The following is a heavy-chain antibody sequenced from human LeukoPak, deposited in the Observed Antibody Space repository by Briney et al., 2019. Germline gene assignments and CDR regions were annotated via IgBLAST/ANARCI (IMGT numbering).Heavy chain of an antibody. D-gene: IGHD4-17*01. CDR3: ARDPDSGDAYNWFAP. V-gene: IGHV3-7*01. Sequence: PGGSLRLSCVASGFSFSDYWVSWVRQTPGKGLEWLANINQYGTEKYYADSMKGRFTISRDNAKNSLYLQMNSLRVEDSGVYYCARDPDSGDAYNWFAPWGQGTTVTFSS. CDR2: INQYGTEK. J-gene: IGHJ5*02. CDR1: GFSFSDYW.